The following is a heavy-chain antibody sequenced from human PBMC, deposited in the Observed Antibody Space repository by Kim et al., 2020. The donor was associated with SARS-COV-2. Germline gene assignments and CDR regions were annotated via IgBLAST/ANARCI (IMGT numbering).Heavy chain of an antibody. CDR2: IYHSGST. CDR1: GGSISSGGYS. J-gene: IGHJ3*02. V-gene: IGHV4-30-2*01. CDR3: ARAQKTLTRHAFDI. Sequence: SETLSLTCAVSGGSISSGGYSWSWIRQPPGKGLEWIGYIYHSGSTYYNPSLKSRVTISVDRSKNQFSLKLSSVTAADTAVYYCARAQKTLTRHAFDIWGQGTMVTVSS. D-gene: IGHD2-2*01.